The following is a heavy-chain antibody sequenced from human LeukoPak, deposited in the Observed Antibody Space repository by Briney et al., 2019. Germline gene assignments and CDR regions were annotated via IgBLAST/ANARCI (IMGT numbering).Heavy chain of an antibody. Sequence: GRSLRLSCAASGFTFSSYAMHWVRQAPGKGLEWVAVISYDGSNKYYADSVKGRFTISRDNSKNTLYLQMNSLRAEDTAVYYCAREGYDSSGYYLDDAFDIWGQGTMVTVSS. CDR3: AREGYDSSGYYLDDAFDI. CDR2: ISYDGSNK. V-gene: IGHV3-30-3*01. D-gene: IGHD3-22*01. CDR1: GFTFSSYA. J-gene: IGHJ3*02.